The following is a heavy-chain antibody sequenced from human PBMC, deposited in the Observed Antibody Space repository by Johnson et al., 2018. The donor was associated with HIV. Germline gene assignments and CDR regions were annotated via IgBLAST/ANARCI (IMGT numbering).Heavy chain of an antibody. CDR2: ISWNSGSI. J-gene: IGHJ3*02. V-gene: IGHV3-9*01. D-gene: IGHD6-13*01. CDR3: AKDMSSSWYRGAFDI. Sequence: VQLVESGGGLVQPGRSLRLSCAASGFTFDDYAMHWVRQAPGKGLEWVSGISWNSGSIGYADSVKGRFTISRDNAKNSLYLQMNSLRAEDTALYYCAKDMSSSWYRGAFDIWGKGTMVTVSS. CDR1: GFTFDDYA.